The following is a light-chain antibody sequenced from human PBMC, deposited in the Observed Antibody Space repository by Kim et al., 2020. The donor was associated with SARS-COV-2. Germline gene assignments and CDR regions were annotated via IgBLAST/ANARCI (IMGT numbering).Light chain of an antibody. CDR3: QQYYNWPRT. CDR2: GAS. Sequence: ERVLTQSPATLSVSPEERVTLSCRASQYISSNLAWYQHKPGQAPRLLIHGASTRATGIPARFSGSGSGTDFTLTISSLQSEDFAVYYCQQYYNWPRTFGQGTKADIK. CDR1: QYISSN. V-gene: IGKV3D-15*01. J-gene: IGKJ1*01.